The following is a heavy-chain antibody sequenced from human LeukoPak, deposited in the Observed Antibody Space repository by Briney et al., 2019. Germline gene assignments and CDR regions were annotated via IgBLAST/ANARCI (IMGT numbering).Heavy chain of an antibody. CDR3: ARHVPKTYYYDSSGFFFDY. D-gene: IGHD3-22*01. CDR1: GYTFTSYG. V-gene: IGHV1-18*01. J-gene: IGHJ4*02. Sequence: ASVKVSCKASGYTFTSYGISWVRQAPGQGLEWMGWISAYNGNTNYAQKLQGKVTMTTDTSTSTAYMELRSLRSDDTAVYYCARHVPKTYYYDSSGFFFDYWGQGTLVTVSS. CDR2: ISAYNGNT.